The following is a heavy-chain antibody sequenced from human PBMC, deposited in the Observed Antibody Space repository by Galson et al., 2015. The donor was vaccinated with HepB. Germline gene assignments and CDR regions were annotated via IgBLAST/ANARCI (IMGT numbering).Heavy chain of an antibody. CDR2: IIPIFGTA. CDR1: GGTFSSYA. J-gene: IGHJ6*02. CDR3: ARGGCSSTSCYAHDYYYYGMDV. Sequence: SVKVSCKASGGTFSSYAISWVRQAPGQGLEWMGGIIPIFGTANYAQKFQGRVTITADESTSTAYMELSSLKSEDTAVYYCARGGCSSTSCYAHDYYYYGMDVWGQGTTVTVSS. D-gene: IGHD2-2*01. V-gene: IGHV1-69*13.